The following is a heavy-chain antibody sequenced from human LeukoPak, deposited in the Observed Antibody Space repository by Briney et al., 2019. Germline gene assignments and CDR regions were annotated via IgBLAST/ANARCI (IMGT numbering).Heavy chain of an antibody. CDR2: ISGSGGST. V-gene: IGHV3-23*01. D-gene: IGHD4-17*01. J-gene: IGHJ4*02. CDR3: AKDPGGDHDY. CDR1: GFTLSFYW. Sequence: GGSLSLSCAASGFTLSFYWMSWVRQAPGKGLEWVSAISGSGGSTYYADSVKGRFTISRDNSKNTLYLQMNSLRAEDTAVYYCAKDPGGDHDYWGQGTLVTVSS.